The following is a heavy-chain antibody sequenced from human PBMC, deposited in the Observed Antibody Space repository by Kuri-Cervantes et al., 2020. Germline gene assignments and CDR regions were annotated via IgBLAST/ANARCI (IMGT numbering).Heavy chain of an antibody. CDR2: MNPNSGNT. V-gene: IGHV1-8*01. CDR1: GYTLTELS. Sequence: ASVKVSCKVSGYTLTELSMHWVRQATGQGLEWMGWMNPNSGNTGYAQKFQGRVTMTRNTSISTAYMELSSLRSEDTAVYYCARVVVAATHWFDPWGQGTLVTVSS. D-gene: IGHD2-15*01. CDR3: ARVVVAATHWFDP. J-gene: IGHJ5*02.